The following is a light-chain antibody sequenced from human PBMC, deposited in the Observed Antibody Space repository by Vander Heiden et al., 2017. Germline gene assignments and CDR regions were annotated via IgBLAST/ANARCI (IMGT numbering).Light chain of an antibody. CDR1: QGISSW. J-gene: IGKJ4*01. CDR2: AAS. Sequence: IQMTQSPSSVSASVGDRVTITCRASQGISSWLVWYQQKPGKAPNLLISAASSLQSGVPSRFSGSGSGTDFTLTISSLQPEDFATYYCQQANSFPFTFGGGTKVEIK. CDR3: QQANSFPFT. V-gene: IGKV1-12*02.